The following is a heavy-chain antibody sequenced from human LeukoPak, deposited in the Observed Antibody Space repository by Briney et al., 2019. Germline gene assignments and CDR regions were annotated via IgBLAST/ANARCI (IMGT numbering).Heavy chain of an antibody. CDR3: ARVRATFSPHFDN. V-gene: IGHV3-74*01. D-gene: IGHD5-12*01. CDR1: GFTFSSYW. CDR2: INSDGSIT. Sequence: QPGGSLRLSCAASGFTFSSYWMHWVRQAPGKGLMWVSRINSDGSITNYADSVKGRFTISRDNAKNTLYLQMNSLRAEDTAVYYCARVRATFSPHFDNWGQGTLVTLSS. J-gene: IGHJ4*02.